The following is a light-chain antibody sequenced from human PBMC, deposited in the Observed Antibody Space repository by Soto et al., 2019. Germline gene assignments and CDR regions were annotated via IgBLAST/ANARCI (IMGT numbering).Light chain of an antibody. Sequence: QSALTQPASESGSPGQSITICCTGTSSDVGGYNYVSWYQQHPGKAPKLIIYEVSNRPSGVSNRFSGSKSGNTASLTISGLQAEDEADYYCNSYTSKSTGVFGTGTKLTVL. CDR1: SSDVGGYNY. CDR3: NSYTSKSTGV. V-gene: IGLV2-14*01. J-gene: IGLJ1*01. CDR2: EVS.